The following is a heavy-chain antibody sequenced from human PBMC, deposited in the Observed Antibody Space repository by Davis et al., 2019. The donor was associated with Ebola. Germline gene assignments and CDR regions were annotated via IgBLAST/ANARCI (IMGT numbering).Heavy chain of an antibody. CDR2: IYFSGAT. CDR3: ARQVSRSGLYSHAFDI. V-gene: IGHV4-59*01. CDR1: GGSITNYY. D-gene: IGHD2-15*01. Sequence: PGGSLRLSCTVSGGSITNYYWDWIRQPPGKGLEWIGHIYFSGATKYNPSLKSRVTISVDTSKNQFSLKLSSVTAADTAVYYCARQVSRSGLYSHAFDIWGQGTMVTVSS. J-gene: IGHJ3*02.